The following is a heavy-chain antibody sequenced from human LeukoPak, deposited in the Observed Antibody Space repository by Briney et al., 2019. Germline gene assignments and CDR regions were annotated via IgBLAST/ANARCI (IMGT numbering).Heavy chain of an antibody. J-gene: IGHJ4*02. D-gene: IGHD6-13*01. V-gene: IGHV3-30-3*01. Sequence: GGSLRLSCAASGFTFSSYAMHWVRQAPGKGLEWVAVISYDGSNKYYADSVKGRFTISRDNSKNTLYLQMNSLRAEDTAVYYCASTSSSWLLTTTSLDYWGQGTLVTVSS. CDR3: ASTSSSWLLTTTSLDY. CDR1: GFTFSSYA. CDR2: ISYDGSNK.